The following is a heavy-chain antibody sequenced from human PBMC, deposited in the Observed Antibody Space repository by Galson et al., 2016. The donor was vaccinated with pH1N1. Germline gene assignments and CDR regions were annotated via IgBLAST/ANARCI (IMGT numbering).Heavy chain of an antibody. CDR3: ARGKTDGYPFFDR. J-gene: IGHJ4*02. CDR1: GFIFASYT. V-gene: IGHV3-48*01. Sequence: SLRLSCAASGFIFASYTISWVRQAPGKGLEWISFVSESTSTTYYSESVQGRFTITRDNAKHPVFLQLKTLRAEDTAVYYCARGKTDGYPFFDRWGQGTLVTVSS. D-gene: IGHD5-18*01. CDR2: VSESTSTT.